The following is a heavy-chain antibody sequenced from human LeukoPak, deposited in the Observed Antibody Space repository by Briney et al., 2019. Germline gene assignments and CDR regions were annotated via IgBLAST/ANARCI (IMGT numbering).Heavy chain of an antibody. CDR2: IIPICGTS. CDR1: GCTFSSYA. CDR3: AKDFVVVPGNVTYFAY. V-gene: IGHV1-69*13. D-gene: IGHD2-21*02. Sequence: ASVKVSCTASGCTFSSYAISWVRQAPGQGLEWMGGIIPICGTSYYAQRFQGRVTITADESTNTAYMELSSLRAEDTAVYYCAKDFVVVPGNVTYFAYWGQGTLVTVSS. J-gene: IGHJ4*02.